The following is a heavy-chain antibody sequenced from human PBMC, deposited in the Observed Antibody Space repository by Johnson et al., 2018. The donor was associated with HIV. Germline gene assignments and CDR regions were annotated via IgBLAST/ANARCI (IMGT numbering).Heavy chain of an antibody. D-gene: IGHD6-6*01. CDR3: ARDVIKVIAARDDAFDI. CDR2: IRYDGSNK. Sequence: QMQLVESGGGVVQPGRSLRLSCAASGFTFSSYGMHWVRQAPGKGLEWVAFIRYDGSNKYYADSVQGRFTISRDKSENTLYLQMNSLSDEDTAVYYCARDVIKVIAARDDAFDIWGQGTMVTVSS. CDR1: GFTFSSYG. J-gene: IGHJ3*02. V-gene: IGHV3-30*02.